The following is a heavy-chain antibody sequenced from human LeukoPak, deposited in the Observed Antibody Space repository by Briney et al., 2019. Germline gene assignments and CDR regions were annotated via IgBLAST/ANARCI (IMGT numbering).Heavy chain of an antibody. CDR1: GGSISSGNSY. V-gene: IGHV4-61*09. D-gene: IGHD6-13*01. J-gene: IGHJ6*03. CDR3: ARDKWGSSTWNNYYYYYMDV. CDR2: IYISGST. Sequence: PSQTLSLTCTVSGGSISSGNSYGSWIRQPAGKGMEWIGQIYISGSTDYNPSLKSRVTISVDTSKNQFSLKLSSVTAADTAVYYCARDKWGSSTWNNYYYYYMDVWGKGTTVTISS.